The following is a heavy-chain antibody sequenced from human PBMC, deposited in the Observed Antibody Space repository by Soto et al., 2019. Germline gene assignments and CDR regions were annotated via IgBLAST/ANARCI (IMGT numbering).Heavy chain of an antibody. CDR2: MFYSGLT. CDR1: GYSVTSSDYY. D-gene: IGHD2-15*01. V-gene: IGHV4-39*01. CDR3: APLSVSLSGPYGIHV. Sequence: SETLSLTCSVSGYSVTSSDYYWAWIRQPPGKGLKWIGSMFYSGLTYYNPSLKSRVTLSVDTSKNQFSVRLNSVTAADTAVYYCAPLSVSLSGPYGIHVWGQGTTVTVSS. J-gene: IGHJ6*02.